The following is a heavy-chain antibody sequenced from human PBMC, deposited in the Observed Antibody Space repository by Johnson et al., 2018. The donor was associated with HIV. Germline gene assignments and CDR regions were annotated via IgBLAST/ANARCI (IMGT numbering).Heavy chain of an antibody. D-gene: IGHD1-14*01. CDR2: IKSKTDGGTT. Sequence: VHLVESGGGLVKPGGSLRLSCVASGFTFSNAWMSWVRQAPGKGLEWVGRIKSKTDGGTTDYAAPVKGRFTISRDDSKNTLYLQINSLKTEDTAVYYCVREHRADESFDLWGQGTMVTVSS. J-gene: IGHJ3*01. CDR3: VREHRADESFDL. CDR1: GFTFSNAW. V-gene: IGHV3-15*01.